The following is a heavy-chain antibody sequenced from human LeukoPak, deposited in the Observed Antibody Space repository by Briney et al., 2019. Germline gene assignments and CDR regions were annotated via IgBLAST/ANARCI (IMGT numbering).Heavy chain of an antibody. CDR3: ARGTVTMVDY. J-gene: IGHJ4*02. Sequence: GGSLRLSCAASGFTVSSHFMSWVRQAPGKGLEWVSIIYSGNSTYYADSVKGRFTISRDDSKNTLYLQMNSLRAGDTAVYYCARGTVTMVDYWGQGTLVTVSS. V-gene: IGHV3-66*01. CDR2: IYSGNST. CDR1: GFTVSSHF. D-gene: IGHD3-10*01.